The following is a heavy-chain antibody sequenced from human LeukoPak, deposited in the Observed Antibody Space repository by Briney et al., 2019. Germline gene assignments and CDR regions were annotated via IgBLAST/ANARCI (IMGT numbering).Heavy chain of an antibody. Sequence: SETLSLTCTVSGGSISSYYWSWIRQPPGKGLEWIGYIYYSGSTNYNPSLKSRVTISVDTSKNQFSLKLSSVTAADTAVYYCARAEYYYDSSGYYNLYFDYWGQGTLVTVSP. CDR2: IYYSGST. CDR1: GGSISSYY. D-gene: IGHD3-22*01. CDR3: ARAEYYYDSSGYYNLYFDY. J-gene: IGHJ4*02. V-gene: IGHV4-59*01.